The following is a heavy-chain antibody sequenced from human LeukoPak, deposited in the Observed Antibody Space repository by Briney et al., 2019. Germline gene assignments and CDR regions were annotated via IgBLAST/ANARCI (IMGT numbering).Heavy chain of an antibody. CDR3: ARGSRPNAFDI. J-gene: IGHJ3*02. CDR1: GYTFTGYY. CDR2: ISAYNGNT. V-gene: IGHV1-18*04. Sequence: GASVKVSCKASGYTFTGYYMHWVRQAPGQGLEWMGWISAYNGNTNYAQKLQGRVTMTTDTSTSTAYMELRSLRSDDTAVYYCARGSRPNAFDIWGQGTMVTVSS.